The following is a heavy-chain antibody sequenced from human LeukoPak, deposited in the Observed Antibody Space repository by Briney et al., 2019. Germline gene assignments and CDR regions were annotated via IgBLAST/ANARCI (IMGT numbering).Heavy chain of an antibody. V-gene: IGHV3-66*04. D-gene: IGHD5-12*01. J-gene: IGHJ4*02. CDR1: GFTVSSNY. Sequence: GGSLRLSCAASGFTVSSNYMSWVRQAPGKGLEWVSFIYSAGTTYYADSVKGRFTTSRDNSKNTLYLQMNSLRAEDTAVYYCARHPTTAFDYWGQGTLVTVSS. CDR3: ARHPTTAFDY. CDR2: IYSAGTT.